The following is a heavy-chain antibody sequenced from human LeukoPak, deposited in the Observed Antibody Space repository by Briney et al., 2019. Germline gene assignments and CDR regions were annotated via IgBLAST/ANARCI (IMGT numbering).Heavy chain of an antibody. J-gene: IGHJ4*02. CDR3: ARSVRASWYSSSWYGRFFDY. V-gene: IGHV4-39*01. D-gene: IGHD6-13*01. CDR1: GGSISSSSYY. CDR2: IYYSGST. Sequence: PSETLSLTCTVSGGSISSSSYYWGWIRQPPGKGLEWIGSIYYSGSTYYNPSLKSRVTISVDTSKNQFSLKLSSVTAADTAVYYCARSVRASWYSSSWYGRFFDYWGQGTLVTVSS.